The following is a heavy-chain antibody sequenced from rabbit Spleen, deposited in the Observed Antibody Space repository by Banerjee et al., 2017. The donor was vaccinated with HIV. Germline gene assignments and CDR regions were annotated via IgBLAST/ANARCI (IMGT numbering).Heavy chain of an antibody. Sequence: QEQLVESGGGLVQPEGSLTLTCTASGVSFSSSYYMCWVRQAPGKGPEWIACIYNVDGSTYYASWAKGRFTISKTSSTTVTLQMTSLTAADTATYFCARDLLGVIGWNFKLWGQGTLVTVS. CDR3: ARDLLGVIGWNFKL. CDR2: IYNVDGST. CDR1: GVSFSSSYY. J-gene: IGHJ4*01. V-gene: IGHV1S45*01. D-gene: IGHD1-1*01.